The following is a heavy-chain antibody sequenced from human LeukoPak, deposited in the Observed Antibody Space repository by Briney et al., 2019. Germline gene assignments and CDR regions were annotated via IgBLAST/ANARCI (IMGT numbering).Heavy chain of an antibody. D-gene: IGHD3-22*01. V-gene: IGHV4-34*01. Sequence: SETLSLTCAVYGGSFSGYYWSWIRQPPGEGLEWIGEINHSGSTNYNPSLKSRVTISVDTSKNQFSLKLSSVTAADTAVYYCARAPPRYYYDSSGYDWGQGTLVTVSS. CDR2: INHSGST. CDR1: GGSFSGYY. J-gene: IGHJ4*02. CDR3: ARAPPRYYYDSSGYD.